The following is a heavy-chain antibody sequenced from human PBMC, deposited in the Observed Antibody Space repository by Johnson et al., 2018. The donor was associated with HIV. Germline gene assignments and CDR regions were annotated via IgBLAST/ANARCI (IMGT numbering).Heavy chain of an antibody. CDR1: GFTFNTYW. Sequence: VQLVESGGGLVQPGGSLSLSCAASGFTFNTYWMTWVRQAPGKGLEWVANINQDGSEKDYVDSVKGRFTISRDIAKNTLYLQMNSLRAEDTAVYYCARAGDYDAFDIWGQGTMVTVSS. V-gene: IGHV3-7*01. CDR3: ARAGDYDAFDI. J-gene: IGHJ3*02. CDR2: INQDGSEK. D-gene: IGHD3-16*01.